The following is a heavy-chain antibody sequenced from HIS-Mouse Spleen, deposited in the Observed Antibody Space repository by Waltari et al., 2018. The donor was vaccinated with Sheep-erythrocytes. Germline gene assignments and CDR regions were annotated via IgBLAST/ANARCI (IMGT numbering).Heavy chain of an antibody. CDR2: ISSSSIYI. J-gene: IGHJ3*02. CDR3: ARDSTSDAFDI. Sequence: EVQLVESGGGLVKPGGSLRLSCAASGFTFSSYSMNWVRQAPGKGLEWVSSISSSSIYIYYADSVKGRFTIPRDNTKNSLYLQMNSLRAEDTAVYYCARDSTSDAFDIWGQGTMVTVSS. CDR1: GFTFSSYS. V-gene: IGHV3-21*01. D-gene: IGHD6-6*01.